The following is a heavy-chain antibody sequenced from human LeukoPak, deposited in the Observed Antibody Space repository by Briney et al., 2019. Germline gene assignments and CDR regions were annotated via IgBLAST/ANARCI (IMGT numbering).Heavy chain of an antibody. J-gene: IGHJ5*02. CDR3: ARDYDQRWFDP. V-gene: IGHV1-18*01. CDR2: ISGYNGNT. CDR1: GYTFTIYG. Sequence: ASVKVSCKASGYTFTIYGINWVRQAPGQGLEWMGWISGYNGNTNFAQKFQGRVTMTTDTSTSIAYMELRSLRSDDTAVYYCARDYDQRWFDPWGQGTLVTVSS. D-gene: IGHD5-12*01.